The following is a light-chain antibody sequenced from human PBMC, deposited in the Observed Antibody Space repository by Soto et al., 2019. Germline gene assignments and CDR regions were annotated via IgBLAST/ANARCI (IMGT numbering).Light chain of an antibody. CDR2: LTS. V-gene: IGKV2-28*01. CDR1: QSLLQSNGYTY. Sequence: DIVMTQSPLSLPVTPGEPACISCRSSQSLLQSNGYTYLDWYLQKSGQSPQLLIYLTSIRASGVPDRFNGSGSGTDFTLKISKVEAEDVGVYYCMQALQTPPWTFGQGTKVDI. CDR3: MQALQTPPWT. J-gene: IGKJ1*01.